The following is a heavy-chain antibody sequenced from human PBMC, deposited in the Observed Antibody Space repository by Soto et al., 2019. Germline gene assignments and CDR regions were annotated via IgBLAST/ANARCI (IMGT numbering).Heavy chain of an antibody. D-gene: IGHD1-26*01. J-gene: IGHJ4*01. V-gene: IGHV3-23*01. CDR1: GFTFSTYA. CDR2: ISINGIST. CDR3: AKGKQWELPLDF. Sequence: GGSLRLSCAASGFTFSTYAMSWVRQAPGKGLEWVSAISINGISTYYADSGKGRFTISRDNSKNTLFLQMNGLRDEDTAIYFCAKGKQWELPLDFWGHGTLVTVSS.